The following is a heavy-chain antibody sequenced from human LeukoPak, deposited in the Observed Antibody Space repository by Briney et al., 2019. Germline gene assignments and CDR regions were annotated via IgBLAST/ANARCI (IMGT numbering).Heavy chain of an antibody. V-gene: IGHV4-34*08. CDR3: AIRARQAAVFDY. J-gene: IGHJ4*02. D-gene: IGHD6-13*01. CDR2: TNHSGST. Sequence: GSLRLSCAASDFTFTTYAMSWVRQPPGKGLEWIGETNHSGSTNYNPSLKSRVTISVDTSKNQFSLKLSSVTAADTAVYYCAIRARQAAVFDYWGQGTLVTVSS. CDR1: DFTFTTYA.